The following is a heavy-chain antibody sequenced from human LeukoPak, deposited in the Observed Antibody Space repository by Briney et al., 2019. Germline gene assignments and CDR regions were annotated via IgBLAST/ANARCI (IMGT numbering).Heavy chain of an antibody. V-gene: IGHV1-2*02. CDR3: ARGGLAIFGVVARGSDY. CDR2: INPNSRGT. J-gene: IGHJ4*02. Sequence: ASVKVFCKASGYTFTGYYMHWVRQDPGQGLEWMGRINPNSRGTNYEQKFQGRVTMTRDTSISTAYMALSRLRSDDTAVYYCARGGLAIFGVVARGSDYWGQGTLVTVSS. CDR1: GYTFTGYY. D-gene: IGHD3-3*01.